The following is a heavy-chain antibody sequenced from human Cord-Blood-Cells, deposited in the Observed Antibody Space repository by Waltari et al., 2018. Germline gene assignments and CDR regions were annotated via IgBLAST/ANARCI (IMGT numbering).Heavy chain of an antibody. D-gene: IGHD3-9*01. J-gene: IGHJ4*02. CDR2: IYQSGST. Sequence: QVQLQESGPGLVTPSETLSLTCAVSGYSISSGYSWGWIRQPPGKGLEWIGGIYQSGSTYYNPSLKSRVTISVDTSKNQFSLKLSSVTAADTAVYYCAREGYDILTGYLDIDYWGQGTLVTVSS. CDR1: GYSISSGYS. V-gene: IGHV4-38-2*02. CDR3: AREGYDILTGYLDIDY.